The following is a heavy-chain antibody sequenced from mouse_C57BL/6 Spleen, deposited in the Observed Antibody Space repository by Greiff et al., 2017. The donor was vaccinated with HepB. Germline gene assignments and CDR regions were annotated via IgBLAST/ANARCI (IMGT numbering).Heavy chain of an antibody. D-gene: IGHD1-1*01. V-gene: IGHV3-6*01. CDR3: AREGYYGSGFDY. Sequence: VQLKESGPGLVKPSQSLSLTCSVTGYSITSGYYWNWIRQFPGNKLEWMGYISYDGSNNYNPSLKNRISITRDTSKNQFFLKLNSVTTEDTATYYCAREGYYGSGFDYWGQGTTLTVSS. CDR1: GYSITSGYY. CDR2: ISYDGSN. J-gene: IGHJ2*01.